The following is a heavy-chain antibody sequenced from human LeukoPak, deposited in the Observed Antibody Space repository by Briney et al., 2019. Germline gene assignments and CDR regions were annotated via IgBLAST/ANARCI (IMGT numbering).Heavy chain of an antibody. CDR1: GFTFSSYA. D-gene: IGHD1-26*01. CDR3: ARSKWELNLYFDY. Sequence: GGNLRLSCAASGFTFSSYAMHWDRQAPGKGLEYGSAISSNGGSTYYTNSVKGTFTIYKDNCKNKLYLKRGSLRAEDMAVYYCARSKWELNLYFDYWGQGTLVTVSP. J-gene: IGHJ4*02. V-gene: IGHV3-64*01. CDR2: ISSNGGST.